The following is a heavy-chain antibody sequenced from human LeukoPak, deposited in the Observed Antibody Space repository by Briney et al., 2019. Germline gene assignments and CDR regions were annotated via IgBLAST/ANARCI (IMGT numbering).Heavy chain of an antibody. CDR3: AKDSSYDSSGPSSDLDY. CDR1: GFTFSSYG. J-gene: IGHJ4*02. CDR2: IRYDGSNK. V-gene: IGHV3-30*02. D-gene: IGHD3-22*01. Sequence: PGGFLRLSCAASGFTFSSYGMHWVRQAPGKGLEWVAFIRYDGSNKYYADSVKGRFTISRDNSKNTLYLQMNSLRAEDTAVYYCAKDSSYDSSGPSSDLDYWGQGTLVTVSS.